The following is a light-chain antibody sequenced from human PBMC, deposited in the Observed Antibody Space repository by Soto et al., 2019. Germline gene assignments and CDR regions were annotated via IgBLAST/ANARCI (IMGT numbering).Light chain of an antibody. V-gene: IGLV2-14*03. CDR3: SSYTSSTHYV. CDR2: YVS. Sequence: QSALAQPASVSGSPGQSITISCTGSSSDVGGYNYVSWYQQHPGKAPKLMIYYVSNRPSGVSSRFSGSKSGNTASLTISGLQADDEADYYCSSYTSSTHYVFGTGTQLTVL. CDR1: SSDVGGYNY. J-gene: IGLJ1*01.